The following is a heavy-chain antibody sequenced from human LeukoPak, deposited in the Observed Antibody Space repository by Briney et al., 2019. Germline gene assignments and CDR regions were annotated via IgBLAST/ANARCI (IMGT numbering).Heavy chain of an antibody. CDR3: VRSDCGSASCYTGSN. D-gene: IGHD2-2*02. Sequence: PGGSLRLSCAASGFTFSSYAMHWVRQAPGKGLEWVAVISYDGSNKYYADSVKGRFTISRDNSKNTLYLQMNSLRAEDTAVYYCVRSDCGSASCYTGSNWGQGTLVTVSS. V-gene: IGHV3-30-3*01. CDR1: GFTFSSYA. CDR2: ISYDGSNK. J-gene: IGHJ4*02.